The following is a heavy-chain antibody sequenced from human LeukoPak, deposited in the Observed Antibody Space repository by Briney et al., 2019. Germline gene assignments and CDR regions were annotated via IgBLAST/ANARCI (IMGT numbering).Heavy chain of an antibody. Sequence: SETLSLTCAVYGGSFSGYYWSWIRQPPGKGLEWIGEINHSGSTNYNPSLKSRVTISVDTSENQFSLKLSSVTAADTAVYYCARGKNYYGSGSYYNKASYGMDVWGQGTTVTVSS. CDR1: GGSFSGYY. CDR3: ARGKNYYGSGSYYNKASYGMDV. CDR2: INHSGST. J-gene: IGHJ6*02. V-gene: IGHV4-34*01. D-gene: IGHD3-10*01.